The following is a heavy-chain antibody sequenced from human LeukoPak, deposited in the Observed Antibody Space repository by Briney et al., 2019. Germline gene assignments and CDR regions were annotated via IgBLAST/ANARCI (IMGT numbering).Heavy chain of an antibody. D-gene: IGHD3-22*01. V-gene: IGHV3-48*01. CDR1: GFTFSSYS. J-gene: IGHJ4*02. Sequence: GGSLRLSCAASGFTFSSYSFNWVRQAPGKGLEWVSYISRTTSYADSVKGRFTISRDNAKNSLYLQMNSLRAEDTAVYYCARGTYYYDSSGSHSWGQGTLVTVSS. CDR3: ARGTYYYDSSGSHS. CDR2: ISRTT.